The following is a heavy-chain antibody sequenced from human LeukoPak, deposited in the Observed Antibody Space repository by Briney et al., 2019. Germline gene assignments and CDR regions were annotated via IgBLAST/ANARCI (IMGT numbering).Heavy chain of an antibody. J-gene: IGHJ4*02. D-gene: IGHD6-6*01. Sequence: GGSLRLSCAASGFTFRNYAMSWVRQAPGEGLERVSIISDSGGSTNYADSVKGRFTISRDNSKNTLYLQVNSLRVKDTAIYYCARGGGASVSSLKYWGQGTLVTVSS. CDR1: GFTFRNYA. V-gene: IGHV3-23*01. CDR3: ARGGGASVSSLKY. CDR2: ISDSGGST.